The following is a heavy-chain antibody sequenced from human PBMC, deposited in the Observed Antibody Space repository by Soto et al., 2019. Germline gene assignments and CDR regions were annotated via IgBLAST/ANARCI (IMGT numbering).Heavy chain of an antibody. D-gene: IGHD6-19*01. J-gene: IGHJ4*02. V-gene: IGHV3-7*05. CDR3: ARVEGFFEQWLAY. Sequence: EVQLVESGGGLVQPGGSLRLSCAASGFTFSSYWMSWVRQAPGKGLEWVANIKQDGSEKYYVDSVKGRFTISRDNAKNSLYLQINSLRAEDTAVYYCARVEGFFEQWLAYWGQGTLVTVSS. CDR2: IKQDGSEK. CDR1: GFTFSSYW.